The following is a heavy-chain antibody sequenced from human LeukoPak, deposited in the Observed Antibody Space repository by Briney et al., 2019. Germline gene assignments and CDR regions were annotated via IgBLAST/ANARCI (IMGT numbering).Heavy chain of an antibody. D-gene: IGHD3-3*01. CDR1: GGSISSYY. CDR3: ARASAPVVYFDY. Sequence: PSETLSLTCTVSGGSISSYYWSWIRQPPGKGLEWIGYIYYSGSTNYNPSLKSRVTITVDTSKNQFSLKLSSVTAADTAVYYCARASAPVVYFDYWGQGTLVTVSS. CDR2: IYYSGST. V-gene: IGHV4-59*01. J-gene: IGHJ4*02.